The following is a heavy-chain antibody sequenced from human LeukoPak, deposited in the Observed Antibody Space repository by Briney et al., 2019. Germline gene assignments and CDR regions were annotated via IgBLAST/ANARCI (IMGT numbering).Heavy chain of an antibody. V-gene: IGHV3-23*01. CDR3: AKSWHYGSGSYYYPWFDP. J-gene: IGHJ5*02. Sequence: QPGGSLRLSCAASGFTFSSYAMSWVRQAPGKGLEWVSAISGSGGSTYYADSVKGRFTISRDNSKNTLYLQMNSLRAEDTAVYYCAKSWHYGSGSYYYPWFDPWGQGTLVTVSS. D-gene: IGHD3-10*01. CDR1: GFTFSSYA. CDR2: ISGSGGST.